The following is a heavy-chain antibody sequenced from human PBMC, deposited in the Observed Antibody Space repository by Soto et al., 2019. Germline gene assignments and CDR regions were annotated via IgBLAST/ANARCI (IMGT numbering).Heavy chain of an antibody. D-gene: IGHD3-9*01. V-gene: IGHV3-30*18. Sequence: GGSMRLSCAASGFSFSSYGMHWVRQAPGKGLEWVAMISYDGGNKYYGGSVEGRFTISRDNSKNTLYLQMNSLRAEDTAVYYCAKDLQIRYFDWYFDYWGQGTLVTV. CDR1: GFSFSSYG. CDR2: ISYDGGNK. J-gene: IGHJ4*02. CDR3: AKDLQIRYFDWYFDY.